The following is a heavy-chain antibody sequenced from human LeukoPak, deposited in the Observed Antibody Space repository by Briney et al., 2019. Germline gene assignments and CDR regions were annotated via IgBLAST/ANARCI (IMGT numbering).Heavy chain of an antibody. J-gene: IGHJ4*02. CDR1: GGSISSSSYY. Sequence: SETLSLTCTVSGGSISSSSYYWGWIRQPPGKGLEWIGSIYYSGSTYYNPSLKSRVTISVDTSKNQFSLKLSSVTAADTAVYYCARDLQHCSGGSCSSTLIDYWGQGTLVTVSS. D-gene: IGHD2-15*01. V-gene: IGHV4-39*07. CDR3: ARDLQHCSGGSCSSTLIDY. CDR2: IYYSGST.